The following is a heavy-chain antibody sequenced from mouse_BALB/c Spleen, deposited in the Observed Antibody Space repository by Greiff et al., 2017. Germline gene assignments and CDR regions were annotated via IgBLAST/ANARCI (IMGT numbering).Heavy chain of an antibody. J-gene: IGHJ2*01. CDR2: IYPGDGDT. D-gene: IGHD2-4*01. CDR3: ARWVDYYFDY. CDR1: GYAFSSYW. Sequence: QVHVKQSGAELVRPGSSVKISCKASGYAFSSYWMNWVKQRPGQGLEWIGQIYPGDGDTNYNGKFKGKATLTADKSSSTAYMQLSSLTSEDSAVYFCARWVDYYFDYWGQGTTLTVSS. V-gene: IGHV1-80*01.